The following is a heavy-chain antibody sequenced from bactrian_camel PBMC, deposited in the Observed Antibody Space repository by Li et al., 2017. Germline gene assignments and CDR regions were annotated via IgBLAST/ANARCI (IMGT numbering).Heavy chain of an antibody. D-gene: IGHD1*01. CDR1: GRTFSRNC. CDR3: AADWATSVYACLERTDYNY. Sequence: HVQLVESGGGSVQAGGSLRLSCAASGRTFSRNCMGWFRQAPGKEREGVALIYTGGGSTYYADSVKGRFTISQDTAKNTVYLQMNSLKPEDTAMYYCAADWATSVYACLERTDYNYWGQGTQVTVS. J-gene: IGHJ4*01. CDR2: IYTGGGST. V-gene: IGHV3S54*01.